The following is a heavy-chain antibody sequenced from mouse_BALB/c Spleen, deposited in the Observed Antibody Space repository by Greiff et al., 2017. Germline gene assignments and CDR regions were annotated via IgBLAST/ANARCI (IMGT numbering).Heavy chain of an antibody. CDR2: ISSGGSYT. CDR3: ARRRDHAMDY. D-gene: IGHD3-3*01. V-gene: IGHV5-6*03. J-gene: IGHJ4*01. CDR1: GFTFSSYG. Sequence: EVMLVESGGGLVNPGGSLKLSCAASGFTFSSYGMSWVRQTPDKRLEWVATISSGGSYTYYPDSVKGRFTISRDNAKNTLYLQMSSLKSEDTAMYYCARRRDHAMDYWGQGTSVTVSS.